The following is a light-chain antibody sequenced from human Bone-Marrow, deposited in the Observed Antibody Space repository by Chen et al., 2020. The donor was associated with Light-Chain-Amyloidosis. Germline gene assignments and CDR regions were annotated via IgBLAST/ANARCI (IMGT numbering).Light chain of an antibody. J-gene: IGLJ3*02. CDR2: DDS. CDR1: NIGSTS. Sequence: SYELTQPSSVSVAPGQTATIPCGGNNIGSTSVHWYQQTPGQAPLLVVYDDSDRPSGIPERLSGSTSGNTATLTISRVEAGDEADYYCQVWDRSSDRPVFGGGTKLTVL. CDR3: QVWDRSSDRPV. V-gene: IGLV3-21*02.